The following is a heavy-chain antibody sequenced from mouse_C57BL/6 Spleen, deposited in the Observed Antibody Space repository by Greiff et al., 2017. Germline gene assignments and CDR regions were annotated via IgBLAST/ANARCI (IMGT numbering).Heavy chain of an antibody. CDR3: ARHYYGSSPFAY. J-gene: IGHJ3*01. CDR1: GSAFSRYW. CDR2: IYPGDGDP. Sequence: LQESGAELVKPGASVKISCKASGSAFSRYWMNWVKQRPGKGLEWIGQIYPGDGDPNYNGKLKGKATLTADKSSSTAYMQLSSLTSEDSAVYFCARHYYGSSPFAYWGQGTLVTVSA. D-gene: IGHD1-1*01. V-gene: IGHV1-80*01.